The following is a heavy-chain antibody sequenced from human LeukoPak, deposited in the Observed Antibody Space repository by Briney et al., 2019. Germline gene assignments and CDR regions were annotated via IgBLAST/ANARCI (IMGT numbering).Heavy chain of an antibody. CDR1: GFIFTDVW. CDR2: IKSKSDGGTI. Sequence: GGSLRLSCAGSGFIFTDVWMSWVHQAAGKGLEWVGRIKSKSDGGTIDYAAPVKGRVTMSRDDSRKTLSLEMNNLKTEDTGVYYCTTDLDYWGQGTLVTVSS. J-gene: IGHJ4*02. V-gene: IGHV3-15*01. CDR3: TTDLDY.